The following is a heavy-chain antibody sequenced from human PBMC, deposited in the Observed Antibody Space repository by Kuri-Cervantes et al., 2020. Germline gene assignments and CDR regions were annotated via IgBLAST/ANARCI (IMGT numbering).Heavy chain of an antibody. CDR2: ISGSGGST. V-gene: IGHV3-23*01. Sequence: GESLKISCAASGFTFSSYAMSWVRQAPGKGLEWVSAISGSGGSTYYADSVKGRFTISRDNSKNTLYLQMNSLRAEDTAVYYCAYKLHWVGASWGQGTLVTVSS. CDR1: GFTFSSYA. CDR3: AYKLHWVGAS. D-gene: IGHD2-15*01. J-gene: IGHJ5*02.